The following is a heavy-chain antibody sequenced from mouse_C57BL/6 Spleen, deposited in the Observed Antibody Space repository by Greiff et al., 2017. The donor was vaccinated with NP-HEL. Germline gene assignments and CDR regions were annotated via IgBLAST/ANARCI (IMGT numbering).Heavy chain of an antibody. CDR1: GFTFSSYG. CDR2: ISSGGSYT. Sequence: EVKLQESGGDLVKPGGSLKLSCAASGFTFSSYGMSWVRQTPDKRLEWVATISSGGSYTYYPDSVKGRFTISRDNAKNTLYLQMSSLKSEDTAMYYCARRDTTGSHFDYWGQGTTLTVSS. CDR3: ARRDTTGSHFDY. V-gene: IGHV5-6*02. J-gene: IGHJ2*01. D-gene: IGHD1-1*01.